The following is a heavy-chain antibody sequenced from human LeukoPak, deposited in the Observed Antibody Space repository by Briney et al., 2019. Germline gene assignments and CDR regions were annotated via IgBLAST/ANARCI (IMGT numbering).Heavy chain of an antibody. CDR3: AKSLDYSNSFDY. Sequence: GGSLRLSCAAPGFTFSSYGMHWVRQAPGKGLEWVAFIRYDGSNKYYADSVKGRFTISRDNSKNTLYLQMNSLRAEDTAVYYCAKSLDYSNSFDYWGQGTLVTVSS. D-gene: IGHD4-11*01. CDR2: IRYDGSNK. V-gene: IGHV3-30*02. CDR1: GFTFSSYG. J-gene: IGHJ4*02.